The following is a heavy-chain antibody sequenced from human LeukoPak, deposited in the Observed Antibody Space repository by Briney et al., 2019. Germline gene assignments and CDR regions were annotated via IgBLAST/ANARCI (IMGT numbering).Heavy chain of an antibody. J-gene: IGHJ4*02. CDR3: AKVHPPKTRSYYFDY. Sequence: GRSLRLSCAASGFTFSSYGTHWVRQAPGKGLEWVAVIWYDGSNKYYADSVKGRFTISRDNSKNTLYLQMNSLRAEDTAVYYCAKVHPPKTRSYYFDYWGQGTLVTVSS. CDR1: GFTFSSYG. D-gene: IGHD3-16*02. CDR2: IWYDGSNK. V-gene: IGHV3-33*06.